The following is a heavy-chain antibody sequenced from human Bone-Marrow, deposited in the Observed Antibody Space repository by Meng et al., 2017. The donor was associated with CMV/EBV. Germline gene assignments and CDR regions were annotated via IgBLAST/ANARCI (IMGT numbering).Heavy chain of an antibody. J-gene: IGHJ4*02. CDR1: GFTFSSYG. CDR3: AKDLGDIVVVVALDY. Sequence: GESLKISCAASGFTFSSYGMHWVRQAPGKGLEWVAVIWYDGSNKYYADSVKGRFTISRDNSKNTLYLQMNSLRAEDTAVYYCAKDLGDIVVVVALDYWGQGTLVTFSS. CDR2: IWYDGSNK. D-gene: IGHD2-15*01. V-gene: IGHV3-33*06.